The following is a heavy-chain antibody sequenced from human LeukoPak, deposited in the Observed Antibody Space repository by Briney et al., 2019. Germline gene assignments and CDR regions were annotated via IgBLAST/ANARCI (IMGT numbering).Heavy chain of an antibody. CDR3: ARDLTGWGESSGYSDY. D-gene: IGHD3-22*01. V-gene: IGHV3-30*01. Sequence: GRSLRLSCAASGFTFSSYAMHWVRQAPGKGLEWVALISYDGTNKFYEDSVKGRFTISRDNSKNTLFLQVNSLRAEDTAVYYCARDLTGWGESSGYSDYWGQGTLVTVSS. J-gene: IGHJ4*02. CDR1: GFTFSSYA. CDR2: ISYDGTNK.